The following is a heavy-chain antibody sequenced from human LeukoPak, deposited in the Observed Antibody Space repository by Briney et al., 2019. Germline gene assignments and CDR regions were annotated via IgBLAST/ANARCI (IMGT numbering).Heavy chain of an antibody. V-gene: IGHV4-34*01. CDR1: SGSISSYY. CDR3: ARGRISYYDILTGYSPFFDY. J-gene: IGHJ4*02. D-gene: IGHD3-9*01. Sequence: SETLSLTCTVSSGSISSYYWSWIRQPPGKGLEWIGEINHSGSTNYNPSLKSRVTISVDTSKNQFSLKLSSVTAADTAVYYCARGRISYYDILTGYSPFFDYWGQGTLVTVSS. CDR2: INHSGST.